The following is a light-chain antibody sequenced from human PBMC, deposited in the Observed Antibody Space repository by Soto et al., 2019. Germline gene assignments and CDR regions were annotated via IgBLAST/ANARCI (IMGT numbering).Light chain of an antibody. CDR2: EGS. CDR3: SSYSGSSLWV. J-gene: IGLJ3*02. V-gene: IGLV2-23*01. CDR1: SSDIGIFNL. Sequence: QSALTQPASVSASPGQSITISCTGTSSDIGIFNLVSWYQQHPGKAPKLLIYEGSKRPSGVSDRFSGLKSGNTASLTISGLQAEDEGNYYCSSYSGSSLWVFGGGTKLTVL.